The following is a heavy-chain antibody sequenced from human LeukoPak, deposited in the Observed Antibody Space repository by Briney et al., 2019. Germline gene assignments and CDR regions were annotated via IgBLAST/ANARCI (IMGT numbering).Heavy chain of an antibody. D-gene: IGHD3-10*01. CDR2: IYTSGST. CDR1: GGSISSSSYY. V-gene: IGHV4-39*07. J-gene: IGHJ4*02. CDR3: AREKTWFGELFFDY. Sequence: SETLSLTCTVSGGSISSSSYYWGWIRQPPGKGLEWIGRIYTSGSTNYNPSLKSRVTISVDTSKNQFSLKLSSVTAADTAVYYCAREKTWFGELFFDYWGQGTLVTVSS.